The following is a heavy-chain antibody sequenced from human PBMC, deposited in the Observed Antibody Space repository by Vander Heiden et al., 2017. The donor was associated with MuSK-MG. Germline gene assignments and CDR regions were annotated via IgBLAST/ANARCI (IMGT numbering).Heavy chain of an antibody. J-gene: IGHJ4*02. CDR2: IYYSGST. V-gene: IGHV4-39*01. Sequence: QLQLQESGPGLVQPSEPLSPTCTVSGCSISSSSSYWRWTRQPPGKGLEWIGSIYYSGSTYYNPSPKSRVTISVDTSKNQFSLKLSSVTAADTAVYYCARWGIVGATSDYWGQGTLVTDSS. CDR3: ARWGIVGATSDY. D-gene: IGHD1-26*01. CDR1: GCSISSSSSY.